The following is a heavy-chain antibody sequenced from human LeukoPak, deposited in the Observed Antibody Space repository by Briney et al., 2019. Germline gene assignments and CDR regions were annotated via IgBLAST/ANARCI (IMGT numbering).Heavy chain of an antibody. V-gene: IGHV3-21*01. J-gene: IGHJ3*02. D-gene: IGHD6-19*01. Sequence: GGSLRLSCAASGFTFSSYEMNWVRQAPGKGLEWVSSISSSSSYIYYADSVKGRFTISRDNAKNSLYLQMNSLRAEDTAVYYCARVATDSSGWYDRAFDIWGQGTMVTVSS. CDR3: ARVATDSSGWYDRAFDI. CDR1: GFTFSSYE. CDR2: ISSSSSYI.